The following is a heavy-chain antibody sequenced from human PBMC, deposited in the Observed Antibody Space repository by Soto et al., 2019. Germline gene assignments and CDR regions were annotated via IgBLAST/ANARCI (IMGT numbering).Heavy chain of an antibody. CDR1: GFSFNIFG. CDR2: ISKNGDNQ. CDR3: AKDAYNAAFDV. Sequence: GGSLRLSCATYGFSFNIFGMHWVRQAPGKALEWVGLISKNGDNQYYGDSAKGRFIISRDNPKNSLYLQLHSLRPDDTAVYYCAKDAYNAAFDVWGQGTMVTVSS. V-gene: IGHV3-30*18. D-gene: IGHD1-1*01. J-gene: IGHJ3*01.